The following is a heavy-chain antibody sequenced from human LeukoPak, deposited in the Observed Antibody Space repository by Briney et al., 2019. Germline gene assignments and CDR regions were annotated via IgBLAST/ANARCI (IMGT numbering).Heavy chain of an antibody. CDR3: ARDLAYCGGDCPKSAEYFQH. CDR1: GFTFSSYG. Sequence: PGGSLRLSCAASGFTFSSYGMSWVRQAPGKGLEWVSAISGSGGSTYYADSVKGRFTISRDNSKNTLYLQMNSLRAEDTAVYYCARDLAYCGGDCPKSAEYFQHWGQGTLVTVSS. D-gene: IGHD2-21*02. CDR2: ISGSGGST. V-gene: IGHV3-23*01. J-gene: IGHJ1*01.